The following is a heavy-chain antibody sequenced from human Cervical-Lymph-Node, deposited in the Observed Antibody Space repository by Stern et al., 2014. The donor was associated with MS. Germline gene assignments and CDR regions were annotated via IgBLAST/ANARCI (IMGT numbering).Heavy chain of an antibody. Sequence: VQLVESGAEVQKPGASVKGSCKASGYTFTSYYMHWGRQAPGQGLERMGIINPSGGSISYAQKFQGRVTMTRDTSTSTVYMELSSLRSEDTAVYYCAREVAGHRLGMMDVWGQGTTVTVSS. CDR1: GYTFTSYY. V-gene: IGHV1-46*01. J-gene: IGHJ6*02. D-gene: IGHD6-19*01. CDR2: INPSGGSI. CDR3: AREVAGHRLGMMDV.